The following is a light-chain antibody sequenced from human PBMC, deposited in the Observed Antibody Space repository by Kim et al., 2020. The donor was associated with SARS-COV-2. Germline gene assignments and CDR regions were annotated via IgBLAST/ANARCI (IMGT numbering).Light chain of an antibody. J-gene: IGKJ4*01. Sequence: LSTGERATLSCRARQSVSNYLAWYQRKPGQAPRLLIYDASNRATGIRARFSGSGSGTDFTLTFSSLEPEDFAVYYCQQRSNWPLTFGGGTKVDIK. CDR3: QQRSNWPLT. CDR2: DAS. CDR1: QSVSNY. V-gene: IGKV3-11*01.